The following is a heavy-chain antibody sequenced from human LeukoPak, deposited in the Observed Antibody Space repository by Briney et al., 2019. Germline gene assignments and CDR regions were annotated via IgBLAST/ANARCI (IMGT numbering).Heavy chain of an antibody. V-gene: IGHV3-21*04. Sequence: GGSLRLSCSASGFISSTSATNWVRQAPGKGLEWVSSINSVGSHIYYRDSVKGRFTISRDNAKNSVYLQMNSLRVEDTALYYCTKDITAYFDSSGYYDNWGQGTLVTVSS. J-gene: IGHJ4*02. CDR2: INSVGSHI. D-gene: IGHD3-22*01. CDR3: TKDITAYFDSSGYYDN. CDR1: GFISSTSA.